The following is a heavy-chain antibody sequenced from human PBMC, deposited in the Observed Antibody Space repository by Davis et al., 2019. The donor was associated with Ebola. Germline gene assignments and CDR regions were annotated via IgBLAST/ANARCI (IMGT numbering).Heavy chain of an antibody. CDR3: ATGWLRAGGFHS. D-gene: IGHD5-12*01. CDR2: LNNDGSIT. CDR1: GFTFSSSW. Sequence: GESLKISCAASGFTFSSSWMHWARQAPGKGLVWVSLLNNDGSITTYADSVKGRFTISRDNAKNTLYLQMNTLRAEDTAVYYCATGWLRAGGFHSWGQGTLVIVSS. V-gene: IGHV3-74*01. J-gene: IGHJ4*02.